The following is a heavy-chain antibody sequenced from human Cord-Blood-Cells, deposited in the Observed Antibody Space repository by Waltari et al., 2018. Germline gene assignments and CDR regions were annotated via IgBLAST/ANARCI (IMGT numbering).Heavy chain of an antibody. J-gene: IGHJ2*01. CDR1: GGSISSYY. CDR2: IYYSGST. D-gene: IGHD3-9*01. CDR3: ARGGFDWLFQGLDFDL. Sequence: QVQLQESGPGLVKPSETQSLTCTVSGGSISSYYWSWIRQPPGKGLEWIGYIYYSGSTNYNPSLKSRVTISVDTSKNQFSLKLSSVTAADTAVYYCARGGFDWLFQGLDFDLWGRGTLVTVSS. V-gene: IGHV4-59*01.